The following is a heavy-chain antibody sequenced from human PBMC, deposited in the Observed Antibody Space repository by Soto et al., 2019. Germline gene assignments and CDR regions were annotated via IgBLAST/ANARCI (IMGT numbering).Heavy chain of an antibody. CDR1: GGSISSYY. D-gene: IGHD6-6*01. V-gene: IGHV4-59*08. Sequence: QVQLQESGPGLVKPSETLSLTCTVSGGSISSYYWSWIRQPPGKGLEWIGYIYYSGSTNYNPSLKSRATISVDTSKNPYSLKLSAVTAADTAVYYCARAGHLEYSPLVDYWGQGTLVTVSS. CDR2: IYYSGST. CDR3: ARAGHLEYSPLVDY. J-gene: IGHJ4*02.